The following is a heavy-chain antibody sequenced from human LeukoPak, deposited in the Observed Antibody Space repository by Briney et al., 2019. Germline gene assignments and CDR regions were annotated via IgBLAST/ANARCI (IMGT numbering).Heavy chain of an antibody. J-gene: IGHJ4*02. CDR1: GFTFDDYG. D-gene: IGHD3-9*01. V-gene: IGHV3-20*04. CDR2: INWNGGST. Sequence: GGSLRLSCAASGFTFDDYGMSWVRQAPGKGLEWVSGINWNGGSTGYADSVKGRFTISRDNAKNSLYLQMNSLRAEDTALYYCARDYDILTGHNYFDYWGQGTLVTVSS. CDR3: ARDYDILTGHNYFDY.